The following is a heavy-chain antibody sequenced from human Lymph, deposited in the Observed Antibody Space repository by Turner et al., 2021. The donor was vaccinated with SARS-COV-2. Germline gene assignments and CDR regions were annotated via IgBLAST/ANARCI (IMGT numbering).Heavy chain of an antibody. CDR3: ARDVERYNDFWSGYSGGYGLDV. V-gene: IGHV1-2*02. J-gene: IGHJ6*02. D-gene: IGHD3-3*01. Sequence: QAQLVQSGAEVKKPGTSVKVSCKASGYTFTGYYMHWVRQAPGQGLEGMGWINPNSGGTNYAQKFQGRVTMTRDTSISTAYMELSRLRSDNTAVYYCARDVERYNDFWSGYSGGYGLDVWGQGTTVTVSS. CDR1: GYTFTGYY. CDR2: INPNSGGT.